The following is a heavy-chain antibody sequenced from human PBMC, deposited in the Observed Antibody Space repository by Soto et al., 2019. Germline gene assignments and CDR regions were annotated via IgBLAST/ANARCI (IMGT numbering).Heavy chain of an antibody. D-gene: IGHD1-26*01. V-gene: IGHV1-69*01. J-gene: IGHJ4*02. CDR3: ARDGGRHSGGLDY. CDR1: GGTFSSYS. Sequence: QVQLVQSGAEVKKPGSSVKGSCKASGGTFSSYSINWVRQAPGQGLEWMGEIIPIFGTANYAQKFQGSVTITADESTSTAYMELSSLRSEDTAVYYCARDGGRHSGGLDYWGQGTVVTGSS. CDR2: IIPIFGTA.